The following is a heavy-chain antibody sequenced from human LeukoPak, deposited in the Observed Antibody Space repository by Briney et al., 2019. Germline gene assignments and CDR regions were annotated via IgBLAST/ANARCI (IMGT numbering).Heavy chain of an antibody. CDR2: IHYSGST. V-gene: IGHV4-59*01. CDR1: GDSINSYY. CDR3: VRLGRCSGGHCLDDY. Sequence: SETLSLTCTVSGDSINSYYWAWIRQPPGKGLEWIGFIHYSGSTTYNPSLKSRVTISIETSKTQFSPKLNSVTAADTAVYFCVRLGRCSGGHCLDDYWGQGTLVTVSS. D-gene: IGHD2-15*01. J-gene: IGHJ4*02.